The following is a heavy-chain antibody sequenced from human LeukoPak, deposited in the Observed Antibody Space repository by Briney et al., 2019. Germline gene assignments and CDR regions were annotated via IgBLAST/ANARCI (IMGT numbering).Heavy chain of an antibody. CDR2: ISSSSSYI. CDR3: AIEHRLALKAIFHY. J-gene: IGHJ4*02. V-gene: IGHV3-21*01. D-gene: IGHD3-3*02. CDR1: GLTFSSYS. Sequence: PGGSLTLFHAASGLTFSSYSMKSVRQAPGKGLEWVSSISSSSSYIYYADSVKGRFTISRDNAKNSLYLQMNSLRAEDTAVYYFAIEHRLALKAIFHYWGQGTLVTVSS.